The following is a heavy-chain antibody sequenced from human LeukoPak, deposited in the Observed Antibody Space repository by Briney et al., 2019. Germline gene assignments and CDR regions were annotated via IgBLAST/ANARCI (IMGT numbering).Heavy chain of an antibody. V-gene: IGHV1-2*06. CDR1: GGTFSTYA. J-gene: IGHJ4*02. CDR3: ARTTSIVVGSSGFDY. CDR2: INPNSGGT. D-gene: IGHD2-15*01. Sequence: ASVKVSCKPSGGTFSTYAISWVRQAPGQGLEWMGRINPNSGGTNYAQKFQGRVTMTRDTSISTAYMELSRLRSDDTAVYYCARTTSIVVGSSGFDYWGQGTLVTVSS.